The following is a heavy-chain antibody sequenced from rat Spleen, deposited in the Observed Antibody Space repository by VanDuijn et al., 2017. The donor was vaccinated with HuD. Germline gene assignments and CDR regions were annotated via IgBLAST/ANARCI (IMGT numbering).Heavy chain of an antibody. D-gene: IGHD1-11*01. CDR2: INYEGSKT. CDR1: GFIFSDYG. J-gene: IGHJ2*01. V-gene: IGHV5-17*01. CDR3: ARHEDYGGYSKDYFEY. Sequence: EVQLVESGGGLIQPGRSLKLSCAASGFIFSDYGMAWVRQAPKKGLEWVATINYEGSKTYHRDSVKGRFTISRDNAKSTLYLQMNSLRSEDTATYYCARHEDYGGYSKDYFEYWGQGVMVTVSS.